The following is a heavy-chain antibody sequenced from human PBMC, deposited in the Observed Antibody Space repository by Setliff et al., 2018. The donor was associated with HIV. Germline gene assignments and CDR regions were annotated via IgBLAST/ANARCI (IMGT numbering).Heavy chain of an antibody. CDR2: MNPNSGGT. D-gene: IGHD3-10*01. J-gene: IGHJ6*04. CDR1: GHTFSNYD. Sequence: ASVKVSCKASGHTFSNYDGIWVRRATGQGLEWMGWMNPNSGGTGYAQKFQGRVIMTRDTSISTAYMELSSLTSADTAVYYCASGKGVRGVIITGGLDVWGKGTTVTVSS. CDR3: ASGKGVRGVIITGGLDV. V-gene: IGHV1-8*01.